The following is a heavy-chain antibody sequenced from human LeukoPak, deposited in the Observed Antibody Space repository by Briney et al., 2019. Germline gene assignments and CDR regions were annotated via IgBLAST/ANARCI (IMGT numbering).Heavy chain of an antibody. CDR3: ARGRASAFDY. CDR2: TYQRSKWSS. D-gene: IGHD6-13*01. CDR1: GDSLSSSGDA. Sequence: SQTLSLTCVVSGDSLSSSGDAWNWIRQSPSGRLEWLGRTYQRSKWSSDYALSVRSRITVDPDTSKNQFSLQLYSVTPEDTAVYYCARGRASAFDYWDQGTLVTVSS. J-gene: IGHJ4*02. V-gene: IGHV6-1*01.